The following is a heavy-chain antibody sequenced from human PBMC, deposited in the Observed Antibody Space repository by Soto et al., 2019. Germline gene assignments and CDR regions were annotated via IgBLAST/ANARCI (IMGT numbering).Heavy chain of an antibody. V-gene: IGHV4-34*01. J-gene: IGHJ5*02. CDR1: GGSFSGYY. D-gene: IGHD3-22*01. Sequence: QVQLQQWGAGLLKPSETLSLTCAVYGGSFSGYYWSWIRQPPGKGLEWIGEINHSGSTNYNPSLKSRVTISVDTSKNQFSLKRSSVTAADTAVYYCARGLGSSGYYHWFDPWGQGTLVTVSS. CDR2: INHSGST. CDR3: ARGLGSSGYYHWFDP.